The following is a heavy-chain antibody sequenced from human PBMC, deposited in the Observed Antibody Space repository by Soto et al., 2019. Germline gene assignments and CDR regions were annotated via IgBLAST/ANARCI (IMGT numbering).Heavy chain of an antibody. J-gene: IGHJ3*02. CDR3: ARVDDSSGYQSYAFDI. CDR2: IYSGGST. Sequence: GGSLRLSCAASGFTVNNNYLSWVRQAPGKGLEWVSVIYSGGSTYYADSVKGRFTISRDNSKNTLYLQMNSLRAEDTAVYYCARVDDSSGYQSYAFDIWGHGTMVTVSS. V-gene: IGHV3-53*01. D-gene: IGHD3-22*01. CDR1: GFTVNNNY.